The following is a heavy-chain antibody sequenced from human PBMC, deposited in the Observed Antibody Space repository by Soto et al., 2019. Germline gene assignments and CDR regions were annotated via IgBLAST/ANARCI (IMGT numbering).Heavy chain of an antibody. D-gene: IGHD4-17*01. J-gene: IGHJ3*02. Sequence: EVQLVESGGGLVQPGGSLRLSCAASGFTFSSYWMHWVRQAPGKGLVWVSRINSDGSSTSYADSVKGRFTISRDNAKNTLYLQMNSLRAEDTAVYYWARGGVYGDYVGSAFDIWGQGTMVTVSS. V-gene: IGHV3-74*01. CDR3: ARGGVYGDYVGSAFDI. CDR1: GFTFSSYW. CDR2: INSDGSST.